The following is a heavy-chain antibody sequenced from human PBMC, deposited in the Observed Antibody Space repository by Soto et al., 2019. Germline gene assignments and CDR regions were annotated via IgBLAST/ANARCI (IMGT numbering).Heavy chain of an antibody. D-gene: IGHD2-15*01. CDR3: AKAQPSGGPYYFDY. V-gene: IGHV3-9*01. Sequence: GGSLRLSCAASGFTFDDYAMHWVRQAPGKGLEWVSGISWNSGSIGYADSVKGRFTISRDNAKNSLYLQMNSLRAEDTALYYCAKAQPSGGPYYFDYWGQGTLVTVSS. J-gene: IGHJ4*02. CDR1: GFTFDDYA. CDR2: ISWNSGSI.